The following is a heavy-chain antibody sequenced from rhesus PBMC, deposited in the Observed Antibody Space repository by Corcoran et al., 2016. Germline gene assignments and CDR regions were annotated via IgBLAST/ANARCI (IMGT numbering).Heavy chain of an antibody. V-gene: IGHV4-80*01. CDR2: INGNSGNT. Sequence: QVQLQESGPGLVKPSETLSVTCGVSGDSFRNYWWSWIRQPPGKGLEWIGEINGNSGNTNNNPSLKSGVTSLRDASKSQFSLKLSSVTAADTAVYYCAKEARWGTAGRQNWGQGVLVTVSS. J-gene: IGHJ4*01. CDR1: GDSFRNYW. D-gene: IGHD1-1*01. CDR3: AKEARWGTAGRQN.